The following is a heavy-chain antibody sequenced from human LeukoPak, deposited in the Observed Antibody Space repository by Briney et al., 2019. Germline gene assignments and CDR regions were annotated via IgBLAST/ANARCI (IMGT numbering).Heavy chain of an antibody. D-gene: IGHD3-22*01. CDR3: ARLPPPRYDSSGYYRAFDY. CDR2: IYYSGST. Sequence: PSETLSLTCTVSGGSISSYYWSWIRQPPGKGLEWIGYIYYSGSTNYNPSLKSRVTISVDTSKNQFSLKLSSVTAADTAVYYCARLPPPRYDSSGYYRAFDYWGQGTLLTVSS. J-gene: IGHJ4*02. CDR1: GGSISSYY. V-gene: IGHV4-59*01.